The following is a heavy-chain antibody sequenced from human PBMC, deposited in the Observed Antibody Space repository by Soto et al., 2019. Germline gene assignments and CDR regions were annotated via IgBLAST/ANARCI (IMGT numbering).Heavy chain of an antibody. J-gene: IGHJ4*02. CDR2: IDNSDGSST. CDR3: AIRASYYDSSGYFDY. CDR1: GFTLSRYA. V-gene: IGHV3-74*01. Sequence: GGSLRLSCAASGFTLSRYAMSWVRQAPGKGLEWVSTIDNSDGSSTSYADSVKGRFTISRDNAKNTLYLQMNSLRAEDTAVYYCAIRASYYDSSGYFDYWGQGTLVTVSS. D-gene: IGHD3-22*01.